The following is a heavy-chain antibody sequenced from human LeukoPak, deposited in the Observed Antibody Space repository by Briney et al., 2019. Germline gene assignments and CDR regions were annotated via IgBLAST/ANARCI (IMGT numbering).Heavy chain of an antibody. Sequence: GGSLRLSCAVSGLTFSRYAMSWVRQAPGKGLEWVANIKQDGSEKYYVDSVKGRFTISRDNAKNSLYLQMNSLRAEDTAVYYCARGIRGVIISWGQGTLVTVSS. J-gene: IGHJ4*02. CDR3: ARGIRGVIIS. CDR1: GLTFSRYA. V-gene: IGHV3-7*04. CDR2: IKQDGSEK. D-gene: IGHD3-10*01.